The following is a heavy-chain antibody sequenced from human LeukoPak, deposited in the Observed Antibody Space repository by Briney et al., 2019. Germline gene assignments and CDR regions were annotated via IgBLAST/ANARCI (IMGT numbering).Heavy chain of an antibody. J-gene: IGHJ4*02. D-gene: IGHD4-23*01. V-gene: IGHV1-2*02. CDR1: GYTFTGYH. CDR2: INPNSGGT. Sequence: ASVKVPCKASGYTFTGYHMHWVRQAPGQGLEWMGWINPNSGGTNYARKFQGRVTMTRDTSISTAYMELSRLRSDDTAVYYCARVAHGGNVDYWGQGTLVTVSS. CDR3: ARVAHGGNVDY.